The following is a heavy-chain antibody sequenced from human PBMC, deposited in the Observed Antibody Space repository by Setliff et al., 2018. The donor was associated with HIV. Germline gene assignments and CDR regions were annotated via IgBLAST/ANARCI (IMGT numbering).Heavy chain of an antibody. V-gene: IGHV3-23*01. CDR3: AKAQWLLSHWGFDP. J-gene: IGHJ5*02. D-gene: IGHD3-3*01. CDR2: ISGSGDST. Sequence: LRLSCAASGFTFSSYAITWVRQAPGKGLEWVSAISGSGDSTFYADSVQGRFTISRDNSKNTLYLQMNSLRAEDTAVYYCAKAQWLLSHWGFDPWGQGTLVTVSS. CDR1: GFTFSSYA.